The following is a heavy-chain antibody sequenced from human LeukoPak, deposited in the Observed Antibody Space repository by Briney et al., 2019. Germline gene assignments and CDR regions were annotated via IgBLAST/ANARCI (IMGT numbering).Heavy chain of an antibody. CDR2: INPNSGGT. J-gene: IGHJ4*02. V-gene: IGHV1-2*02. Sequence: GASVKVSCKASGYTFTGYYMHWVRQAPGQGLEWMGWINPNSGGTNYAQKFQGRVTMTRDTSISTAYMELSRLRSDDTAVYYCARVSWFRSSGYAKPYFFDYWGQGTLVTVSS. CDR3: ARVSWFRSSGYAKPYFFDY. D-gene: IGHD3-22*01. CDR1: GYTFTGYY.